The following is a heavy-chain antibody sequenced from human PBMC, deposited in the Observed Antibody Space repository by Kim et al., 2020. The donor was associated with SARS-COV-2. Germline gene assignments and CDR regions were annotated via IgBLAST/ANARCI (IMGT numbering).Heavy chain of an antibody. CDR1: GFTCSSNW. CDR3: ATAYSP. D-gene: IGHD2-21*01. J-gene: IGHJ5*02. V-gene: IGHV3-74*01. Sequence: AAYGFTCSSNWVPWVRQAPGKGLVWVSRIKSDGSSTSYADSVKGRFTISRDNAKNTLYLQMNSLRAEDTAVYYCATAYSPWGQGTLAT. CDR2: IKSDGSST.